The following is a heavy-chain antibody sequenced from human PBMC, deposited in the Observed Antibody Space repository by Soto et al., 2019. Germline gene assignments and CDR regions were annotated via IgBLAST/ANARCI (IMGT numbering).Heavy chain of an antibody. CDR2: ISGISTSTL. CDR1: GFSFSSYE. V-gene: IGHV3-48*03. J-gene: IGHJ6*02. CDR3: AREAMLGKPYGMDV. D-gene: IGHD2-8*01. Sequence: AGSLTLSCTVSGFSFSSYEFNWGCQAPGTGLEWVSYISGISTSTLYYADSVKGRFTISRDNAKNPLYLQMNSLRAEDTAVYYCAREAMLGKPYGMDVWGQGTTVTVSS.